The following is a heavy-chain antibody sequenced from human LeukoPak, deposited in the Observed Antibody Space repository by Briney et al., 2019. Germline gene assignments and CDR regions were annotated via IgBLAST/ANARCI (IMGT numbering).Heavy chain of an antibody. CDR3: ARKDGDY. V-gene: IGHV4-4*07. CDR1: GGSISSYY. D-gene: IGHD6-6*01. J-gene: IGHJ4*02. Sequence: SETLSLTCTVSGGSISSYYWSWIRQPAGKGLEWIGLIYSSGSTLYNPSLQSRVAMSVDMTKNQLSLKLSSVTAADAATYYCARKDGDYWGQGTLVTVSS. CDR2: IYSSGST.